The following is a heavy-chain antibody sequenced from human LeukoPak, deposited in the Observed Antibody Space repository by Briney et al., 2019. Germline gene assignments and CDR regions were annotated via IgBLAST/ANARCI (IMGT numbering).Heavy chain of an antibody. CDR2: ISYDGSNK. CDR1: GFTFSSYG. Sequence: GGSLRLSCAASGFTFSSYGMHWVRQAPGKGLEWVAVISYDGSNKYYADSVKGRFTISRDNSKNTLYLQMNSLRAEDTAVYYCAKDRTSGGSCPDYWGQGTLVTVSS. CDR3: AKDRTSGGSCPDY. J-gene: IGHJ4*02. V-gene: IGHV3-30*18. D-gene: IGHD2-15*01.